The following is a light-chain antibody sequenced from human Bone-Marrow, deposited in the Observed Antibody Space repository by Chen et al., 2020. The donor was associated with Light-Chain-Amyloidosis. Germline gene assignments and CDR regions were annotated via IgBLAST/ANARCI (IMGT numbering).Light chain of an antibody. J-gene: IGLJ3*02. CDR1: NIGSTR. Sequence: SYVLTQPSSVSVAPGKTATLACGGNNIGSTRVHWYQQTPGQAPLLVVYDDSDRPSGIPERLSGSNSGNTATLTISRVEAGDEADYYCQVWDRSSDRPVFGGGTKLTVL. CDR3: QVWDRSSDRPV. CDR2: DDS. V-gene: IGLV3-21*03.